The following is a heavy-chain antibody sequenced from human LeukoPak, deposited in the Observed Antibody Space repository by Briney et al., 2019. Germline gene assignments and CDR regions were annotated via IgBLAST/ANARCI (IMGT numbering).Heavy chain of an antibody. D-gene: IGHD3-16*01. J-gene: IGHJ4*02. Sequence: ASVKVSCMASGYTFTSYGISWVRQAPGQGLEWMGWISTYNGDTNYAQKLQGRVTMTTDTSTSTAYMELRSLRSDDTAVYYCAREGLGELTLDYWGQGTLVTVSS. CDR1: GYTFTSYG. CDR2: ISTYNGDT. V-gene: IGHV1-18*01. CDR3: AREGLGELTLDY.